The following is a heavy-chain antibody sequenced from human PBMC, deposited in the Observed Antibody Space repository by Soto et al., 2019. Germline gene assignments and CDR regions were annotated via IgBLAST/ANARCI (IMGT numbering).Heavy chain of an antibody. V-gene: IGHV1-2*04. CDR3: ARGVGTSWFDP. Sequence: QVQLVQSGAEVEKPGASVKVSCKTSGYTFSDHYIHWVRQAPGQGLEWIGWINSNSGGTNYAQKFRGWITIKRDTSIRTAYMEFSRLKSDDTAVYYCARGVGTSWFDPWGQGSLVTVSS. CDR1: GYTFSDHY. D-gene: IGHD2-2*01. CDR2: INSNSGGT. J-gene: IGHJ5*02.